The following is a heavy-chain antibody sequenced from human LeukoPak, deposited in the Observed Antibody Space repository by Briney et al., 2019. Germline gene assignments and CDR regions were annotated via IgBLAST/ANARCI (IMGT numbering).Heavy chain of an antibody. CDR2: IYYSGST. CDR1: GGSISSYY. CDR3: ARTGYCGANSCYLNPIDS. D-gene: IGHD4/OR15-4a*01. V-gene: IGHV4-59*01. Sequence: PSETLSLTCTVSGGSISSYYWSWLRQPPGKGLEWIGYIYYSGSTNYNPSLKSRVTISVDTSKNQLSLNLSSVTAADTAVYCARTGYCGANSCYLNPIDSWGQGTLVTVSS. J-gene: IGHJ4*02.